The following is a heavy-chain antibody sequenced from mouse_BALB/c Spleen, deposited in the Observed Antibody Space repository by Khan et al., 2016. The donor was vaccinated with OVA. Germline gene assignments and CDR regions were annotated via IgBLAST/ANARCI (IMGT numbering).Heavy chain of an antibody. V-gene: IGHV9-3*02. D-gene: IGHD1-2*01. CDR3: ARRFRTAYPLYYYAMDY. Sequence: QIQLVQSGPELKKPGETVKISCKASGYSFPNYGINWVKQAPGKGLKWMGWINTNTGEPSYAEEFKGRFAFSLETSAGTAYLQINNVKNEDTASYFCARRFRTAYPLYYYAMDYWGQGTSVTVSS. CDR2: INTNTGEP. CDR1: GYSFPNYG. J-gene: IGHJ4*01.